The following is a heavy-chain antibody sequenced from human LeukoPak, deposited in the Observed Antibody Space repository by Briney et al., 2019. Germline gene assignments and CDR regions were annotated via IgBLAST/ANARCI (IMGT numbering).Heavy chain of an antibody. CDR2: IKQDGSGK. Sequence: GGSLRLSCAASGFNLSTFWLCWVRQALGKGLEWGANIKQDGSGKYYVDSVKGRFTVSRDNAKNSLFLQMNSLRAEDTAVYYCAKAQQLVPLGYWGQGTLVTVSS. J-gene: IGHJ4*02. V-gene: IGHV3-7*01. CDR1: GFNLSTFW. D-gene: IGHD6-13*01. CDR3: AKAQQLVPLGY.